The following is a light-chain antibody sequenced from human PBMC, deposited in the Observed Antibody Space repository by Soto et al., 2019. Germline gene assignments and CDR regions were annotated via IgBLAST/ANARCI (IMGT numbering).Light chain of an antibody. Sequence: IPMTRSPFSLYATVGDRVTIPCRASQSISSYLNWYQQKPGKAPKLLIYAASSLQSGVPSRFSGSGSGTDFTLTISSLQPEDFATYYCQQSYSTLSITFGQGTRLENK. J-gene: IGKJ5*01. CDR1: QSISSY. CDR2: AAS. CDR3: QQSYSTLSIT. V-gene: IGKV1-39*01.